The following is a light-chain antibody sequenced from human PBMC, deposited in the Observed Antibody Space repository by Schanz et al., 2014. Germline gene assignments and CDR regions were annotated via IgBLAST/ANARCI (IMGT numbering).Light chain of an antibody. CDR3: QQRSNWPLT. CDR1: QSVSSSY. J-gene: IGKJ4*01. V-gene: IGKV3-11*01. Sequence: EVVLTQSPATLSLSPGERATLSCRASQSVSSSYLAWYQQKPGQAPSLLIYDASNRATGIPDRFSGSGSGTDFTLTISSLEPEDVAVYYCQQRSNWPLTFGGGTKVEIK. CDR2: DAS.